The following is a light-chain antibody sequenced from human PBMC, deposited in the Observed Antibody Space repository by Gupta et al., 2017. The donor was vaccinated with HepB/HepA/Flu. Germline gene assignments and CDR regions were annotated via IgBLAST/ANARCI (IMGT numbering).Light chain of an antibody. CDR1: QSISSW. J-gene: IGKJ2*01. CDR3: QQYNSYT. Sequence: DIQMTQSPSTLSASVGDRVTITCRASQSISSWLAWYQQKPGKAPKLLIYKASSLESGVPSRFSGSGSGTEFTLTSSSLKTDDFATYYCQQYNSYTFGQGTKLEIK. V-gene: IGKV1-5*03. CDR2: KAS.